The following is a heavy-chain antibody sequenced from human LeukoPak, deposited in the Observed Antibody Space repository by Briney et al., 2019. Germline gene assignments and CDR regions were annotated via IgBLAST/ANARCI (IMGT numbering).Heavy chain of an antibody. CDR3: ARGAFYGDYYYYYMDV. D-gene: IGHD4-17*01. CDR1: GGSISNYY. J-gene: IGHJ6*03. CDR2: IYFSGSN. V-gene: IGHV4-59*01. Sequence: SETLSLTRTVSGGSISNYYWNWIRQPPGKGLEWIGHIYFSGSNNYNPSLKSRVTISVDTSKNQFSLKLSSVTTADTAVYYCARGAFYGDYYYYYMDVWGKGTTVTVSS.